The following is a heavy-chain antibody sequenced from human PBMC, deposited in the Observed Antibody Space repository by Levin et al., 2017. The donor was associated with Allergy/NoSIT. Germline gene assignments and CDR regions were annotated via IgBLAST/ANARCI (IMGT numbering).Heavy chain of an antibody. J-gene: IGHJ4*02. D-gene: IGHD5-18*01. Sequence: SETLSLTCAVYGGSFSGYYWSWIRQPPGKGLEWIGEINHSGSTNYNPSLKSRVTISVDTSKNQFSLKLSSVTAADTAVYYCARGSTWIQLWSPFRYWGQGTLVTVSS. CDR3: ARGSTWIQLWSPFRY. CDR2: INHSGST. V-gene: IGHV4-34*01. CDR1: GGSFSGYY.